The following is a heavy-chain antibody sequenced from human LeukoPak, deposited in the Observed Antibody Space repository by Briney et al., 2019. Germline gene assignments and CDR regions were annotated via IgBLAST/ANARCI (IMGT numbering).Heavy chain of an antibody. CDR2: ISGSGGRR. D-gene: IGHD3-10*01. CDR3: AKDRRAGSYDY. V-gene: IGHV3-23*01. Sequence: PPGGSLRLSCAASGFTFSSYGMSWVRQAPGKGLEWVSAISGSGGRRYYGDSVTGRLTISRDNSKNTLYLQMNSLRAEDTAVNYCAKDRRAGSYDYWGQKTLVTVSS. CDR1: GFTFSSYG. J-gene: IGHJ4*01.